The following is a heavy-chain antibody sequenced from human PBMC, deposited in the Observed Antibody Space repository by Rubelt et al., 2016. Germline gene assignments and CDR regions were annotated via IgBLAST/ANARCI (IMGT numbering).Heavy chain of an antibody. J-gene: IGHJ6*03. Sequence: QLQLQESGPGLVKPSETLSLTCTVSGGSISSSSYYWGWIRQPPGKGLEWIGSIYSRGSTYYNPFLKSRVTISVGTSKNQFSRQLSSVTAADTAVYYCARSLDYGGNYYYYYYMDVWGKGTTVTVSS. CDR2: IYSRGST. CDR1: GGSISSSSYY. CDR3: ARSLDYGGNYYYYYYMDV. D-gene: IGHD4-23*01. V-gene: IGHV4-39*07.